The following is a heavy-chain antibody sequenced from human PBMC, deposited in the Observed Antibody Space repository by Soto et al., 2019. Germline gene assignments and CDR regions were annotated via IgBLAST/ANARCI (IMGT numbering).Heavy chain of an antibody. CDR1: GFTVSNTY. CDR3: ARDKWELPRYLFDY. J-gene: IGHJ4*02. Sequence: PGGSLRLSCAASGFTVSNTYMTWVRQPPGKGLECVSVIYTAGGTNYADSVKGRFIISRDNSKNTLYLQMNSLRAEDTAVYYCARDKWELPRYLFDYWGQGTLVTVSS. D-gene: IGHD1-26*01. CDR2: IYTAGGT. V-gene: IGHV3-53*01.